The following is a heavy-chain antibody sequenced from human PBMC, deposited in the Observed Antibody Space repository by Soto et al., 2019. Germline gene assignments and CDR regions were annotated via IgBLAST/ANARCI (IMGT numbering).Heavy chain of an antibody. CDR3: ARGRRPSY. Sequence: SETLSLTCAVYGGSFSGYYWSWIRQPPGKGLEWIGEISHSGSTNYNPSLKSRVTISVDTSKNQFSLKLSSVTAADTAVYYCARGRRPSYWGQGTLVTVSS. J-gene: IGHJ4*02. CDR2: ISHSGST. CDR1: GGSFSGYY. V-gene: IGHV4-34*01.